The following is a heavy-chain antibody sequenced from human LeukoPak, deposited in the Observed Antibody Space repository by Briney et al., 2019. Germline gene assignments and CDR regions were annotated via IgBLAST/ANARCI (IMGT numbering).Heavy chain of an antibody. Sequence: GGSLRLSCADSGFTVSSNSMSWVRQAPGKGLEWVSIIYSGGNTLHADSVKARFSISRDESRDTVYLQMNNLTAEDTAVYYCARGSEYFQHWGRGTLVPVSS. CDR1: GFTVSSNS. J-gene: IGHJ1*01. CDR2: IYSGGNT. V-gene: IGHV3-66*01. CDR3: ARGSEYFQH.